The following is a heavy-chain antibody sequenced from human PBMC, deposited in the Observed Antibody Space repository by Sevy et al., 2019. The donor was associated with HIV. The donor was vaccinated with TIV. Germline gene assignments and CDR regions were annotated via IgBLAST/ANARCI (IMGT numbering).Heavy chain of an antibody. J-gene: IGHJ4*02. CDR1: GYTFTGYY. Sequence: GASVMVSCKASGYTFTGYYMHWVRQAPGQGLEWMGWINPDSGGPNYAPKFQGRVTLTRDTSISTAYMELSRLKSDDTAVYYCVRDDRDGYFDYWGQGTLVTVSS. CDR3: VRDDRDGYFDY. CDR2: INPDSGGP. V-gene: IGHV1-2*02.